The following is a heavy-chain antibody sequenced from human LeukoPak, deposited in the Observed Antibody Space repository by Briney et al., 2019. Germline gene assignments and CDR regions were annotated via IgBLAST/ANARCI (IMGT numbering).Heavy chain of an antibody. D-gene: IGHD5-24*01. CDR1: GFTFSSYG. J-gene: IGHJ4*02. Sequence: PGGSLRLSCAASGFTFSSYGMHWVRQAPGKGLEWVAVISYDGSNNNYADSVKGRFTISRDNSKNTLYLQMNSLRAEDTAVYYCAKDPVVRRWVLAYYFDYWGQGTLVTVSS. CDR3: AKDPVVRRWVLAYYFDY. V-gene: IGHV3-30*18. CDR2: ISYDGSNN.